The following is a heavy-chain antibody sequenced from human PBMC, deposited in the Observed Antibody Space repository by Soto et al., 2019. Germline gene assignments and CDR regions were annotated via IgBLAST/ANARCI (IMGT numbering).Heavy chain of an antibody. CDR3: ARVPLTTVWYYYYGMDV. J-gene: IGHJ6*01. V-gene: IGHV4-34*01. CDR1: GGSFSAEY. Sequence: PSETLSLTCAVYGGSFSAEYWSWIRHPPGKGLEWIGEINHSGSTNYNPSLKSRVTISVDTSKNQFSLKLSSVTAADTAVYYCARVPLTTVWYYYYGMDVWGQGTTVTVSS. CDR2: INHSGST. D-gene: IGHD4-17*01.